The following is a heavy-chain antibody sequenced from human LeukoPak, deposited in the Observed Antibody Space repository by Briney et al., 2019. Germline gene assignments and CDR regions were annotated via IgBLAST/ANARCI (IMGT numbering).Heavy chain of an antibody. Sequence: TLSLTCAVSGGSISSGGYSWSWIRQPPGKGLEWIGYIYHSGSTYYNPSLKSRVTISVDRSKNQFSLKLSSVTAADTAVYYCARSDYYGSGSFDYWGQGTLVTVSS. J-gene: IGHJ4*02. D-gene: IGHD3-10*01. V-gene: IGHV4-30-2*01. CDR2: IYHSGST. CDR1: GGSISSGGYS. CDR3: ARSDYYGSGSFDY.